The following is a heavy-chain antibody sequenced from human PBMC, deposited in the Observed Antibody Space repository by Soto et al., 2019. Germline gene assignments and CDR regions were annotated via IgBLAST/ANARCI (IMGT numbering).Heavy chain of an antibody. Sequence: QVQLVESGGGVVQPGGSLRLSCAAPGFTLSDYPMNWVRQAPGKGLEWVALISYDGSKKYYADSVRGRFTISRDNSKNTLYLQMSSLTTEDTSVYYCARESPVLSWYFDLWGRGTLVTVSS. J-gene: IGHJ2*01. CDR2: ISYDGSKK. V-gene: IGHV3-30-3*01. CDR3: ARESPVLSWYFDL. CDR1: GFTLSDYP.